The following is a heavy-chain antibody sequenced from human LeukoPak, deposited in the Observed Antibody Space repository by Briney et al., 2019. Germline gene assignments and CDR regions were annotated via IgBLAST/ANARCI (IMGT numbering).Heavy chain of an antibody. D-gene: IGHD3-9*01. J-gene: IGHJ4*02. CDR2: IRYDGSNK. V-gene: IGHV3-30*02. CDR1: GFTFSSYG. Sequence: GGSLRLSCAASGFTFSSYGMHWVRQAPGKGLEWVAFIRYDGSNKYYADSVKGRFTISRDNSKNTLYLQMNSLRAEDTAVYYCARFTGFYDILTGYSQGGFDYWGQGTLVTVSS. CDR3: ARFTGFYDILTGYSQGGFDY.